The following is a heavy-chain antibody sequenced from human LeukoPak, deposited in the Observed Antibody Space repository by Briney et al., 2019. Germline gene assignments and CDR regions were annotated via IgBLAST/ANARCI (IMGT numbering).Heavy chain of an antibody. V-gene: IGHV1-46*01. CDR2: INPSGGST. J-gene: IGHJ4*02. Sequence: ASVKVSCKASGYTFTSYYMHWVRQAPGQGLEWMGIINPSGGSTSYAQKFQGRVTMTTDTSTSTAYMELRSLRSDDTAVYYCARGSLTWYYYDSSGYVYWGQGTLVTVSS. CDR1: GYTFTSYY. CDR3: ARGSLTWYYYDSSGYVY. D-gene: IGHD3-22*01.